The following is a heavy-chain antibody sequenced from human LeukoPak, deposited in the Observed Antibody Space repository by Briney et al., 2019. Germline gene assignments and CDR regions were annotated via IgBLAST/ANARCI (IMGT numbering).Heavy chain of an antibody. J-gene: IGHJ3*02. CDR3: ARVSSGWYPGAFDI. V-gene: IGHV3-11*04. Sequence: GGSLRLSCAASGFTFSYFYMSWIRQAPGKGLEWVSYISSSGSTIFYADSVKGRFTISRDNAKNSLYLQMNSLRAEDTAVYYCARVSSGWYPGAFDIWGQGTMVTVSS. CDR2: ISSSGSTI. D-gene: IGHD6-19*01. CDR1: GFTFSYFY.